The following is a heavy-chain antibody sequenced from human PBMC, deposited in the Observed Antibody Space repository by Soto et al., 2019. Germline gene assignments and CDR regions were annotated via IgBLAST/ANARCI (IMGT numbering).Heavy chain of an antibody. D-gene: IGHD6-13*01. CDR1: GGSVSSGSYY. CDR2: IYYSGST. Sequence: SETLSLTCTVSGGSVSSGSYYWSWIRQPPGKGLEWIGYIYYSGSTNYNPSLKSRVTISVDTSKNQFSLRLSSVTAADTAVYYCASPGLGRSSHIKRDYWGQGTLVTVSS. V-gene: IGHV4-61*01. J-gene: IGHJ4*02. CDR3: ASPGLGRSSHIKRDY.